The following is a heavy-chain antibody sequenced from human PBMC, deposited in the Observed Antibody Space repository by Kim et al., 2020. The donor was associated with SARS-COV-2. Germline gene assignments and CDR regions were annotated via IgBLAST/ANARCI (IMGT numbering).Heavy chain of an antibody. D-gene: IGHD3-9*01. CDR1: GFTFSNAW. V-gene: IGHV3-15*01. Sequence: GGSLRLSCAASGFTFSNAWMSWVRQAPGKGLEWVGRIKSKTDGGTTDYAAPVKGRFTISRDDSKNTLYLQMNSLKTEDTAVYYCTTDQADILTALLAFDIWGQGTMVTVSS. CDR2: IKSKTDGGTT. J-gene: IGHJ3*02. CDR3: TTDQADILTALLAFDI.